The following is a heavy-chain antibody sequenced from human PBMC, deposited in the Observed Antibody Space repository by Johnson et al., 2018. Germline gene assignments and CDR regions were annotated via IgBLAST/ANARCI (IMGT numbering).Heavy chain of an antibody. Sequence: QVQLVQSGAEVKKPGSSVKVSCKASGGTFSSHSISWVRQAPGQGLEWMGRTVPMHGITTYAQKFQGRVTITADKSTNPAYMGLSSLRSDDTAVYYCARSNYYGSDYYNSFDIWGQGTMVIVSS. CDR3: ARSNYYGSDYYNSFDI. CDR2: TVPMHGIT. J-gene: IGHJ3*02. V-gene: IGHV1-69*09. CDR1: GGTFSSHS. D-gene: IGHD3-10*01.